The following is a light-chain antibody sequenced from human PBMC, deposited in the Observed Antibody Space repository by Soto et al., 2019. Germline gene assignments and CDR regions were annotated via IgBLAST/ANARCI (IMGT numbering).Light chain of an antibody. Sequence: KHSQATLSXXPGEXATLXCRASNSLSSTLAWYQQKPGQAPSLLLYDASNRATGIPDRFSRSGSGTDFTLTIRRLEHEDFAVYYSQQYGSLPTFGPGTKLDIK. CDR2: DAS. V-gene: IGKV3-20*01. J-gene: IGKJ1*01. CDR3: QQYGSLPT. CDR1: NSLSST.